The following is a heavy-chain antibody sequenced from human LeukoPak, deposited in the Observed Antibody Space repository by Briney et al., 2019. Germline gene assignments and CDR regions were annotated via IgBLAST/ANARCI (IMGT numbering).Heavy chain of an antibody. Sequence: ASVKVSCKASGYTFTSYDINWVRQATGQGLEWMGWINPNSGGTNYAQKFQGWVTMTRDTSISTAYMELSRLRSDDTAVYYCAAGSSTSFDYWGQGTLVTVSS. CDR1: GYTFTSYD. V-gene: IGHV1-2*04. CDR3: AAGSSTSFDY. D-gene: IGHD2-2*01. J-gene: IGHJ4*02. CDR2: INPNSGGT.